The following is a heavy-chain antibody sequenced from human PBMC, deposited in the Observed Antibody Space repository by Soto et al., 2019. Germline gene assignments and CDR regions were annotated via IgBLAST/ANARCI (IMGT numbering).Heavy chain of an antibody. CDR1: GFTFSSYS. J-gene: IGHJ5*02. D-gene: IGHD3-10*01. CDR3: ARDDHYYGSGSYWRRFDP. V-gene: IGHV3-48*02. CDR2: ISSSSSTI. Sequence: GGSLRLSCAASGFTFSSYSMNWVRQAPGKGLEWVSYISSSSSTIYYADSVKGRFTISRDNAKNSLYLQMNSLRDEDTAVYYCARDDHYYGSGSYWRRFDPWGQGTLVTVSS.